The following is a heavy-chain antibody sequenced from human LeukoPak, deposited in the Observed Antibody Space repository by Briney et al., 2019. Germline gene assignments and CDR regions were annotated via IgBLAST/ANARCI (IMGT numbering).Heavy chain of an antibody. CDR2: IYHSGST. J-gene: IGHJ5*02. CDR1: GYSISSGYY. Sequence: SETLSLTCTVSGYSISSGYYWGWIRQPPGKGLEWIGSIYHSGSTYYNPSLKSRVTISVDTSKNQFSLKLSSVTAADTAVYYCARAGGLRFLEWSIMSGWFDPWGQGTLVTVSS. D-gene: IGHD3-3*01. CDR3: ARAGGLRFLEWSIMSGWFDP. V-gene: IGHV4-38-2*02.